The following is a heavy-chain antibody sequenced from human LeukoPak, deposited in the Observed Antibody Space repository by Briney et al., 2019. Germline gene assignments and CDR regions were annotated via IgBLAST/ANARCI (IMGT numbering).Heavy chain of an antibody. Sequence: GGSLRLSCAASGFTFSSHAMSWVRQAPGKGLEWVSTISSSGGSTNYADSVKGRFTIPRDNSKNTLYLRMNSLRAEDTAVYYCAKGKGGSIMIAFRGVIASDYWGQGTLVTVSS. J-gene: IGHJ4*02. CDR1: GFTFSSHA. CDR2: ISSSGGST. V-gene: IGHV3-23*01. CDR3: AKGKGGSIMIAFRGVIASDY. D-gene: IGHD3-16*02.